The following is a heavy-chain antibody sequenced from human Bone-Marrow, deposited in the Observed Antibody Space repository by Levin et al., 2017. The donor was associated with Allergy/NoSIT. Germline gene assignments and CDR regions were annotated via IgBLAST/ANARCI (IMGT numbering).Heavy chain of an antibody. V-gene: IGHV4-59*08. CDR3: ARQPPATSAFDI. CDR1: GGSITNSY. J-gene: IGHJ3*02. CDR2: IYYSGGT. D-gene: IGHD2-15*01. Sequence: SQTLSLPCPVSGGSITNSYWSWIRQPPGKGLEWIAYIYYSGGTNYNPSLKSRVTISVDTSKNQFSLKLISVTAADTAVYYCARQPPATSAFDIWGQGTMVTVST.